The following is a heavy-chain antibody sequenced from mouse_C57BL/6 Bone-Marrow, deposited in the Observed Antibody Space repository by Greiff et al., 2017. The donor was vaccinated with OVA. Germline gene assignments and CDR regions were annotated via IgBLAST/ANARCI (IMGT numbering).Heavy chain of an antibody. V-gene: IGHV3-6*01. CDR3: ARDSPKYYYAMDY. CDR1: GYSITSGYY. Sequence: ESGPGLVKPSQSLSLTCSVTGYSITSGYYWNWIRQFPGNKLEWMGYISYDGSNNYNPSLKNRISITRDTSKNQFFLKLNSVTTEDTATYYCARDSPKYYYAMDYWGQGTSVTVSS. CDR2: ISYDGSN. D-gene: IGHD1-3*01. J-gene: IGHJ4*01.